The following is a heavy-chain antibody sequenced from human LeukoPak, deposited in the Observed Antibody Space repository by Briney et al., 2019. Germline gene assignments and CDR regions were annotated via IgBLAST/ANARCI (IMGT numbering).Heavy chain of an antibody. Sequence: PSETLSLTCTVSGASISSSFWTWIRQSPGKGLEWLGYIYYTGNTNLNPSLKSRLTISLDTSKNQFSLRLSSVTAAVTAIYYCARRMTVSATNWFDPWGQGTLVTVSS. V-gene: IGHV4-59*01. D-gene: IGHD5/OR15-5a*01. CDR2: IYYTGNT. J-gene: IGHJ5*02. CDR1: GASISSSF. CDR3: ARRMTVSATNWFDP.